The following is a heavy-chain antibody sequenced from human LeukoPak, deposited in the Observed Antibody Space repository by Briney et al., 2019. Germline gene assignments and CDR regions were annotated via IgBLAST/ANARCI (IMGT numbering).Heavy chain of an antibody. D-gene: IGHD2-15*01. CDR2: INPSGGST. CDR1: GYTFTSYY. V-gene: IGHV1-46*01. Sequence: ASVKVSCKASGYTFTSYYMHWVRQAPGQGLEWMGIINPSGGSTSYAQKFQGRVTMTRDTSTSTVYMELSSLRPEDTAIYSCAKNGDRGAYCSGGSCYPYYYQNMDVWGKGTTVTISS. CDR3: AKNGDRGAYCSGGSCYPYYYQNMDV. J-gene: IGHJ6*03.